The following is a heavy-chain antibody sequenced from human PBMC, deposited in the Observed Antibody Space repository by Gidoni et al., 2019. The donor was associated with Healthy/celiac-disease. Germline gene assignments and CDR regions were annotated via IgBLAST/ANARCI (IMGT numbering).Heavy chain of an antibody. J-gene: IGHJ4*02. CDR1: GFTFSDSY. Sequence: QVQLVESGGGLFRPGGSLRLSCAASGFTFSDSYMSWIRQAPGKGLEYVSYISNSGGTIYYADSVKGRFTISRDNAKNSLYLQMNSLRAEDTAVYYCARERGRGYWGQGTLVTVSS. CDR3: ARERGRGY. D-gene: IGHD3-16*01. V-gene: IGHV3-11*01. CDR2: ISNSGGTI.